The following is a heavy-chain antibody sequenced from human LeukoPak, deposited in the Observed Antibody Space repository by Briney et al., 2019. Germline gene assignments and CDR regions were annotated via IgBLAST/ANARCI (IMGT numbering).Heavy chain of an antibody. V-gene: IGHV1-8*01. Sequence: ASVTVSCKASGYTFTSYDTNWVRQATGQGLEWMGWMNPNSGNTGYAQKFQGRVTMTRNTSISTAYMELSSLRSEDTAVYYCARALPSKNYDYVWGSYRYTNWFDPWGQGTLVTVSS. CDR2: MNPNSGNT. CDR3: ARALPSKNYDYVWGSYRYTNWFDP. J-gene: IGHJ5*02. CDR1: GYTFTSYD. D-gene: IGHD3-16*02.